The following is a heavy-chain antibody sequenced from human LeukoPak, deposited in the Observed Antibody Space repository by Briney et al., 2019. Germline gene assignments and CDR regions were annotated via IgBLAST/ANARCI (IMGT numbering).Heavy chain of an antibody. Sequence: PGGSLRLSCAASGFTFSNFAVHWVRQAPGKGLEWVAFIRYDGSNKYYADSVKGRFTISRDNSKNTLYLQMNSLRAEDTAVYYCAKDHGSGSYYGYWGQGTLVTVSS. CDR3: AKDHGSGSYYGY. J-gene: IGHJ4*02. CDR1: GFTFSNFA. V-gene: IGHV3-30*02. CDR2: IRYDGSNK. D-gene: IGHD3-10*01.